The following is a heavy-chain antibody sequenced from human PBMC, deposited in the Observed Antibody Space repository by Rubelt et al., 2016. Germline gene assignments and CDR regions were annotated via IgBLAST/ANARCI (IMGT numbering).Heavy chain of an antibody. CDR3: VREGDAFYI. CDR2: IHSGGTT. CDR1: GLSVNNDY. Sequence: EVQLVESGGGLIQPGGSLRLSCAASGLSVNNDYMNWVRQAPGKGLEWVSVIHSGGTTYYADSVKGRFTISSDNSKNTVYLQMNSLGADDTAVYDCVREGDAFYIWGQGTIVTCSS. V-gene: IGHV3-53*01. J-gene: IGHJ3*02.